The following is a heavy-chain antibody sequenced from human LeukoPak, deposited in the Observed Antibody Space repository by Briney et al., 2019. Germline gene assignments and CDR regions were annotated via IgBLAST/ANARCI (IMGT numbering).Heavy chain of an antibody. V-gene: IGHV3-30-3*01. CDR3: ARDRYYYDSSGYYPMSDY. CDR2: ISYDGSNK. CDR1: GFTFSSYA. Sequence: GGSLRLSCAASGFTFSSYAMHWVRQAPGKGLEWVAVISYDGSNKYYADSVKGRFTISRDNSKNTLYLQMNSLRAEDTAVYYCARDRYYYDSSGYYPMSDYWGQGTLVTVSS. D-gene: IGHD3-22*01. J-gene: IGHJ4*02.